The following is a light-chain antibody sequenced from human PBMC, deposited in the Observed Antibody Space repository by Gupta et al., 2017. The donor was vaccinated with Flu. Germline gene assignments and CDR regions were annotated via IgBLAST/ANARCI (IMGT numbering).Light chain of an antibody. Sequence: EIVLTQSPGTLSLSPGERATLSCRASQSVSSSFLAWYQQKPGQAPRLLIYGTSSRATGIPDRFSGTGYGADFSLTISRREPEDFAVYYCQQYCSAPRYSFGQGTKMEIK. J-gene: IGKJ2*03. CDR3: QQYCSAPRYS. V-gene: IGKV3-20*01. CDR1: QSVSSSF. CDR2: GTS.